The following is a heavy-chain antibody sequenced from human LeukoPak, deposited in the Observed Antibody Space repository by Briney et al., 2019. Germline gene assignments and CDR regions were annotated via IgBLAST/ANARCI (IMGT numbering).Heavy chain of an antibody. J-gene: IGHJ4*02. CDR2: INRDGSTT. CDR3: ARSDDGLDS. Sequence: GGSLRLSCAASGITVSSNYLSWVRQAPGKGLVWVSRINRDGSTTTYADSVKGRFTISRDNAKNTLYLQINSLRAEDTAVYYCARSDDGLDSWGQGTLVTVSS. CDR1: GITVSSNY. V-gene: IGHV3-74*01. D-gene: IGHD1-1*01.